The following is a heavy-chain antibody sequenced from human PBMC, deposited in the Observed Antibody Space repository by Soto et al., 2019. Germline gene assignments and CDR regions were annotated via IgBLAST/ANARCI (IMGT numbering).Heavy chain of an antibody. CDR3: ARYSSNWLHHFFDY. V-gene: IGHV4-30-4*01. D-gene: IGHD6-13*01. CDR2: IYYTGKT. Sequence: QVQLQESGPGQVKPSQTLSLTCTVSGGSVSSADYHWSWIRQSPGRGLEWIGYIYYTGKTYYNPSLKTRLTISVDTSKNQFSLNLTSVTAADTAVYYCARYSSNWLHHFFDYWGQGILVTVSS. CDR1: GGSVSSADYH. J-gene: IGHJ4*02.